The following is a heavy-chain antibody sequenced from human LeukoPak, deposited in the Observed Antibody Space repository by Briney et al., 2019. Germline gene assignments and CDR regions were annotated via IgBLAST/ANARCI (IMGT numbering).Heavy chain of an antibody. D-gene: IGHD2-2*01. CDR2: ISSSSSYI. V-gene: IGHV3-21*01. J-gene: IGHJ3*02. CDR3: ARQRYCSSTSCPDAFDI. CDR1: GFTFSSYS. Sequence: GGSLRLSCAASGFTFSSYSMNWVRQAPGKGLEWVSSISSSSSYIYYADSVKGRFTISRDNAESSLYLQMNSLRAEDTAVYYCARQRYCSSTSCPDAFDIWGQGTMVTVSS.